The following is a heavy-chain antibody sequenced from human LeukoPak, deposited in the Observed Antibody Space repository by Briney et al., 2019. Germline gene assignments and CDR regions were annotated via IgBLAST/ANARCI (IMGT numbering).Heavy chain of an antibody. J-gene: IGHJ4*02. V-gene: IGHV4-4*07. CDR1: GGSISSYY. CDR2: IYSSGST. CDR3: ARGSSGWYSIDY. D-gene: IGHD6-19*01. Sequence: PSETLSLTCTVSGGSISSYYWSWIRQPAGKGLEWIGRIYSSGSTNYNPSLQSRVTMSVDTSKNQFSLNLNSLTAADTAVYYCARGSSGWYSIDYWGQGTLVTVSS.